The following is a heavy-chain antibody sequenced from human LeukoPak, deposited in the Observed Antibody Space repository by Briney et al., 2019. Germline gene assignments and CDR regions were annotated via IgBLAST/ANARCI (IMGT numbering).Heavy chain of an antibody. CDR3: ARDDIAVAGKDY. V-gene: IGHV3-66*01. CDR2: IYSGGST. D-gene: IGHD6-19*01. CDR1: GVTVSSNY. Sequence: GGSLRLSCAASGVTVSSNYMSWVRQAPGKGLEWVSVIYSGGSTYYADSVEGRFTISRDNSKNTLYLQMNSLKAEDTAVYYCARDDIAVAGKDYWGQGTLVTVSS. J-gene: IGHJ4*02.